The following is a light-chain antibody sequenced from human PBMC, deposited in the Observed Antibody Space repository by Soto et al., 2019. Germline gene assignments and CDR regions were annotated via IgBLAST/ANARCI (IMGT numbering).Light chain of an antibody. Sequence: QSVLTQPRSVSGSPGQSVAISCTGSSSDVGDSGFVSWYQQHPGKAPKLILYDVSGRPSGVPDRFSGPRSGTTASITVSGLQTVDEADYYGCSYATNFLVFGGGTKLTVL. CDR2: DVS. CDR3: CSYATNFLV. J-gene: IGLJ2*01. V-gene: IGLV2-11*01. CDR1: SSDVGDSGF.